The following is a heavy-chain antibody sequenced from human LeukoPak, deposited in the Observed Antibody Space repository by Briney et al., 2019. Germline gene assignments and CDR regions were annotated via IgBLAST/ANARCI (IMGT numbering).Heavy chain of an antibody. CDR2: ISGSGGST. V-gene: IGHV3-23*01. J-gene: IGHJ4*02. Sequence: QPGGSLRLSCAASGFTFSSYAMSWVRQAPWKGLEWVSAISGSGGSTYYADSVKGRFTISRDNSKNTLYLQMNSLRAEDTAVYYCAKSRIGYCSSTSCYSDYWGQGTLVTVSS. CDR1: GFTFSSYA. D-gene: IGHD2-2*01. CDR3: AKSRIGYCSSTSCYSDY.